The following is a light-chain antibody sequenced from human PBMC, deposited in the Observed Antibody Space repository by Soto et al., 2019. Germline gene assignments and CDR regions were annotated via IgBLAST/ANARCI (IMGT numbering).Light chain of an antibody. CDR3: CSYAGSFTWV. Sequence: QPVLTQPRSVSGSPGQSVTISCTGTTGDVGAYNFVSWYQLHPDKAPKLMIYDANKRPSGVPDRFSASKSGNTASLTISGLQAEDEADYYCCSYAGSFTWVFGGGTKVTVL. V-gene: IGLV2-11*01. CDR1: TGDVGAYNF. J-gene: IGLJ3*02. CDR2: DAN.